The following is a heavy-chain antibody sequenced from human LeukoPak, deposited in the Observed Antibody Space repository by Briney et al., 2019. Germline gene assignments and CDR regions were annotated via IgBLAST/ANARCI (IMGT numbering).Heavy chain of an antibody. CDR1: GFTFSSYW. D-gene: IGHD3-9*01. CDR2: IKRDGSQK. CDR3: ARGADWYDY. V-gene: IGHV3-7*03. J-gene: IGHJ4*02. Sequence: GGSLRLSCAASGFTFSSYWMSWVRQAPGKGLEWAANIKRDGSQKYNVDSVKGRFTISRDNAKNSLYLQMNSLRAEDTAVYYCARGADWYDYWGQGTLVTVSS.